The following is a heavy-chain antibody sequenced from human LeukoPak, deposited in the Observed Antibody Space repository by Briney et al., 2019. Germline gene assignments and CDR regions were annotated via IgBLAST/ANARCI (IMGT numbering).Heavy chain of an antibody. J-gene: IGHJ4*02. CDR2: IIPIFGTA. CDR1: GGTFSSYA. Sequence: SVKVSCKASGGTFSSYAISWVRQAPGQGLEWMGGIIPIFGTANYAQKFQGRVTITADESTSTAYMELSRLRSDDTAVYYCARGTTVAGTGSRDYWGQGTLVTVSS. D-gene: IGHD6-19*01. V-gene: IGHV1-69*13. CDR3: ARGTTVAGTGSRDY.